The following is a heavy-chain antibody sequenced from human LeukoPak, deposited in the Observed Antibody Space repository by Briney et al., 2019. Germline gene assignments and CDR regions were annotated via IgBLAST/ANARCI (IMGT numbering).Heavy chain of an antibody. D-gene: IGHD2-2*01. V-gene: IGHV4-59*02. CDR3: ARIQSSSSPFDY. Sequence: PSETLSLTCTVSGGSVSSNYWSWIRQPPGKGLEWIGYIYYSGTTTYNPSLESRFTISVDTSKNQFSLRLSSVTAADTAVYYCARIQSSSSPFDYWGQRTLVTVSS. J-gene: IGHJ4*02. CDR1: GGSVSSNY. CDR2: IYYSGTT.